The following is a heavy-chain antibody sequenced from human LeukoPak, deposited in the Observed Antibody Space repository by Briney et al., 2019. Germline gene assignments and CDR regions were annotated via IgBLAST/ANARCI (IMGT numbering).Heavy chain of an antibody. CDR3: ARERQREYSYDPFN. J-gene: IGHJ3*01. V-gene: IGHV3-21*01. CDR1: GFTFSSYS. D-gene: IGHD5-18*01. CDR2: ISSSSSYI. Sequence: PGGSLRLSCAASGFTFSSYSMNWVRQAPGKGLEWVSSISSSSSYIYYADSVKGRFTISRDNAKNSLYLQMNSLRADDTAVYYCARERQREYSYDPFNWGQGTMLAVSS.